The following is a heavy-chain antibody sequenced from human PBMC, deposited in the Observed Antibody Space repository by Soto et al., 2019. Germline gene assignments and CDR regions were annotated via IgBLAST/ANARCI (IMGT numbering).Heavy chain of an antibody. CDR2: IYYSGST. CDR3: ARRQIMITFGGVIDDYGMDV. Sequence: SETLSITCTVSGGSISSSSYYWGWIRQPPGKGLEWIGSIYYSGSTYYNPSLKSRVTISVDTSKNQFSLKLSSVTAADTAVYYCARRQIMITFGGVIDDYGMDVWGQGTTVT. V-gene: IGHV4-39*01. CDR1: GGSISSSSYY. D-gene: IGHD3-16*02. J-gene: IGHJ6*02.